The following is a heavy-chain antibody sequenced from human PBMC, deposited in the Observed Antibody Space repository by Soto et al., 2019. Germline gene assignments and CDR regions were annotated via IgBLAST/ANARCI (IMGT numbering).Heavy chain of an antibody. CDR3: ARGALKYDLWSGPTNGGMDV. D-gene: IGHD3-3*01. V-gene: IGHV4-34*01. CDR2: INHSGST. J-gene: IGHJ6*02. CDR1: GGSFSDYSWN. Sequence: SETLSLTCAVYGGSFSDYSWNWNWIRQPPGKGLEWIGEINHSGSTSHNPSLKSRVTLSLDTSKNQFSLILTSVTAADPAVYYCARGALKYDLWSGPTNGGMDVWGQGTTVTVS.